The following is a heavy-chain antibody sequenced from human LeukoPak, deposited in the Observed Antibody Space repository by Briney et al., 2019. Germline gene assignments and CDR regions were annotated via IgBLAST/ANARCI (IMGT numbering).Heavy chain of an antibody. J-gene: IGHJ4*02. D-gene: IGHD6-19*01. Sequence: ASVKVSCKASGFPFTHHGITWVRQALGQGLEWMGWISGYNGDTNYAQKFQGRVTLTTDTSTSTAYMELRSLRSDDTAVYYCARDPTNTSGRYAYFDYWGQGTLVTVSS. CDR3: ARDPTNTSGRYAYFDY. CDR2: ISGYNGDT. V-gene: IGHV1-18*01. CDR1: GFPFTHHG.